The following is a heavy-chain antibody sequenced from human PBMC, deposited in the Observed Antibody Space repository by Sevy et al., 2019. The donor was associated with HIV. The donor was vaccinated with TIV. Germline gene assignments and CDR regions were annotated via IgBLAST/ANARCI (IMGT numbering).Heavy chain of an antibody. J-gene: IGHJ6*02. V-gene: IGHV3-7*03. CDR2: IKLDGSEK. D-gene: IGHD2-2*01. CDR3: GRDCSSTSCLWGMDV. Sequence: GGSLRLSCAASGFTFSRYWMSWVRQAPGKGLEWVANIKLDGSEKYYVDSVKGRFTIARDNAKNSLYLQMNSLRAEESAVYYCGRDCSSTSCLWGMDVWGQGTTVTVSS. CDR1: GFTFSRYW.